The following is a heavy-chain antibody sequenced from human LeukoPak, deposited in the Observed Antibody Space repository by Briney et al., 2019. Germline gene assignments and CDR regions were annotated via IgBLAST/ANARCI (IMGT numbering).Heavy chain of an antibody. CDR1: GFSISSGYY. Sequence: PSETLSLTCTVSGFSISSGYYWGWIRQPPGKGLDWIGSIHHSGSTYYNASLKSRVTISVDTSKNQFSLKLSSVTAADTAVYYCARDQGGNPIDYWGQGTLVTVSS. CDR3: ARDQGGNPIDY. V-gene: IGHV4-38-2*02. J-gene: IGHJ4*02. CDR2: IHHSGST. D-gene: IGHD4-23*01.